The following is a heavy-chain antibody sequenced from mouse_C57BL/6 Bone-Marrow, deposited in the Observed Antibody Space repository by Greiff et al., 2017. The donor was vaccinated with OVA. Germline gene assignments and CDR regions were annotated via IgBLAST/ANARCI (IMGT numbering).Heavy chain of an antibody. CDR3: ARSGVTFDY. CDR1: GYTFTSYW. Sequence: QVQLQQPGAELVKPGASVKMSCKASGYTFTSYWITWVKQRPGQGLEWIGDIYPGSGSTNYNEKFKSKATLTVDTPSSTAYMQLSSLTSEDSAVYYCARSGVTFDYWGQGTTLTVSS. J-gene: IGHJ2*01. CDR2: IYPGSGST. D-gene: IGHD2-5*01. V-gene: IGHV1-55*01.